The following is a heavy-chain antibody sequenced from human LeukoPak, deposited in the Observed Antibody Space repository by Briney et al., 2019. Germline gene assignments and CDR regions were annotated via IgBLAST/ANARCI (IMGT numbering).Heavy chain of an antibody. J-gene: IGHJ4*02. D-gene: IGHD5-12*01. Sequence: ALVKVSCKASGYTFTSYYLHWVRQAPGQGLEWMGTIDLSGDRTSYAQKIQGRVTMTRDTSTSTVYMELSSLTSEDTAVYYCARDIGSGYYNFDYWGQGTLVTVSS. CDR2: IDLSGDRT. CDR3: ARDIGSGYYNFDY. V-gene: IGHV1-46*01. CDR1: GYTFTSYY.